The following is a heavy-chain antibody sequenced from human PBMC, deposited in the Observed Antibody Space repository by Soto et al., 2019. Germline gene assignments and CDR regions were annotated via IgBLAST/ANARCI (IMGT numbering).Heavy chain of an antibody. J-gene: IGHJ5*02. Sequence: QVQLVQSGAEVKKPGASVKVSCKTSGYTFTGYYIHWVRQAPGQGLEWLGWIIPNSGGTNYAQKFQGMVTRIKETSNSTAYMELSRLTSDDTAVYYCSRALDCSGGTCLGNWFDPWGQGTLVTVS. D-gene: IGHD2-15*01. CDR2: IIPNSGGT. CDR1: GYTFTGYY. CDR3: SRALDCSGGTCLGNWFDP. V-gene: IGHV1-2*02.